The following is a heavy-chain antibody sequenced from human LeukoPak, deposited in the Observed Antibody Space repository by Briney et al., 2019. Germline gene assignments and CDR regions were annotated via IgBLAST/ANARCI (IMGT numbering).Heavy chain of an antibody. Sequence: GGSLRLSCAASGFTFSSYAMSWVRQAPGKGLEWVSAISGSGGSTYHADSVKGRFTISRDNSKNTLYLQMNSLRAEDTAVYYCARDSPYYYDSSGYYDSWDYFDYWGQGTLVTVSS. CDR3: ARDSPYYYDSSGYYDSWDYFDY. CDR2: ISGSGGST. J-gene: IGHJ4*02. D-gene: IGHD3-22*01. V-gene: IGHV3-23*01. CDR1: GFTFSSYA.